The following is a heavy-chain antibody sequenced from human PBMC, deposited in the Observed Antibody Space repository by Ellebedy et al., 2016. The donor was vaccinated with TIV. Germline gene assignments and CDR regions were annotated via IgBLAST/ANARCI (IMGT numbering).Heavy chain of an antibody. V-gene: IGHV3-7*01. CDR3: AREVGGGGAY. Sequence: GESLKISXAASGFTFSSYWMHWARQAPGKGLEWVANIKQDGSKKYYVDSVKGRFTISRDNAKNSLYLQMNSLRAEDTAVYYCAREVGGGGAYWGQGTLVTVSS. J-gene: IGHJ4*02. CDR2: IKQDGSKK. D-gene: IGHD2-21*01. CDR1: GFTFSSYW.